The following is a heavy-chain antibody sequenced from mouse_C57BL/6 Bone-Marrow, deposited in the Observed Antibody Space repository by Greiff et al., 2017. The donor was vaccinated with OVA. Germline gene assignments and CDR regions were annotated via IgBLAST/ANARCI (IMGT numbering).Heavy chain of an antibody. Sequence: QVQLQQPGAELVRPGTSVKLSCKASGYTFTSYWMHWVKQRPGQGLEWIGVIDPSDSYTNYNQKFKGKATLTVDTSSSPAYMQLSSLTSDDSAVYYCARAITTVVATDYWGQGTTLTVSS. D-gene: IGHD1-1*01. J-gene: IGHJ2*01. CDR3: ARAITTVVATDY. CDR1: GYTFTSYW. V-gene: IGHV1-59*01. CDR2: IDPSDSYT.